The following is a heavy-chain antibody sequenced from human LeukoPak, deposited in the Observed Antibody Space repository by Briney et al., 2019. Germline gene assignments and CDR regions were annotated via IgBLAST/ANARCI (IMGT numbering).Heavy chain of an antibody. CDR2: IRSKAYGGTT. V-gene: IGHV3-49*04. CDR3: ARGGVYCSSVSCSVDY. D-gene: IGHD2-2*01. J-gene: IGHJ4*02. CDR1: GFTFSSAW. Sequence: GGSLRLSCAASGFTFSSAWMNWVRQAPGKGLEWVGFIRSKAYGGTTGNAASVKGRFTISRDDSKSIAYLQMNSLKTEDTAVYYCARGGVYCSSVSCSVDYWGQGILVTVSS.